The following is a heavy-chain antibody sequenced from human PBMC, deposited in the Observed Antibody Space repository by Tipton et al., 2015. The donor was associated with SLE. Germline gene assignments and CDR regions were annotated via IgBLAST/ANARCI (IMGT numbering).Heavy chain of an antibody. D-gene: IGHD5-12*01. CDR1: GGSISSSSYY. V-gene: IGHV4-39*07. CDR2: IYYSGST. CDR3: ARDQRVARGDY. J-gene: IGHJ4*02. Sequence: TLSLTCTVSGGSISSSSYYWGWIRQPPGKGLEWIGRIYYSGSTYYNPSLKSRVTISVDTSKNQFSLKLSSVTAADTAVYYCARDQRVARGDYWGQGTLVTVSS.